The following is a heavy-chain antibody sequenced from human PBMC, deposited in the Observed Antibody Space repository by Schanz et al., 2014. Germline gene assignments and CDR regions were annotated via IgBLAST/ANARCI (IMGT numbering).Heavy chain of an antibody. J-gene: IGHJ6*02. D-gene: IGHD4-17*01. CDR2: ISYDGSDK. Sequence: QVQLVESGGGVVRPGRSLRLSCAASGFTFSNYGMHWVRQAPGKGLEWGAVISYDGSDKFYADSVKGRFTISRDNSNNTLSLPLNSLRNEDPAVYYCAKDRGGDYEVSYYYGMDVWGQGTTVTVSS. CDR3: AKDRGGDYEVSYYYGMDV. CDR1: GFTFSNYG. V-gene: IGHV3-30*18.